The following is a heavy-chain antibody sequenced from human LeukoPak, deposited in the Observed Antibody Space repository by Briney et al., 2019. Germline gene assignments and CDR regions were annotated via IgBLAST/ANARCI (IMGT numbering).Heavy chain of an antibody. Sequence: SETLSLTCTVSGGSISSSSYYWGWIRQPPGKGLEWIGSIYYSGSTYYNPSLKSRVTISVDTSKNQFSLKLSSVTAADTAVYYCASRHLWPDILTGYGGHWGQGTLVTVSS. V-gene: IGHV4-39*07. CDR3: ASRHLWPDILTGYGGH. D-gene: IGHD3-9*01. CDR1: GGSISSSSYY. CDR2: IYYSGST. J-gene: IGHJ4*02.